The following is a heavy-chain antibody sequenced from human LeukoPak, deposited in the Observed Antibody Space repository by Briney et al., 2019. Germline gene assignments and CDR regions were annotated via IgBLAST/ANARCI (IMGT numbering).Heavy chain of an antibody. D-gene: IGHD3-10*01. CDR2: INPSGGST. Sequence: GASVKVSCKASGYTFTSYYMHWVRQAPGQGLEWMGIINPSGGSTSYAQKFQGRVTMTRDTSTSTVYMELSSLRSEDTAVYYCARAPKSGSGSLEGSWFDPWGQGTLVIVSS. V-gene: IGHV1-46*01. CDR1: GYTFTSYY. CDR3: ARAPKSGSGSLEGSWFDP. J-gene: IGHJ5*02.